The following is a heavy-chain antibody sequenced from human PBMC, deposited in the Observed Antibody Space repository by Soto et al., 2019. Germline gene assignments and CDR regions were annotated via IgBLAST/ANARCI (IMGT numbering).Heavy chain of an antibody. CDR1: GGSISSGY. Sequence: QVQPQESGPGLVKPSETLSLTCSVSGGSISSGYWTWIRHPPGKRLEWIGYIYLGGSINYNPSLNSQVIISVATAKNQLSLSLSSVTAADTAVYYCTGAYYDIDGYILDPLGQGTSVTVTP. J-gene: IGHJ5*02. V-gene: IGHV4-59*01. CDR2: IYLGGSI. CDR3: TGAYYDIDGYILDP. D-gene: IGHD3-22*01.